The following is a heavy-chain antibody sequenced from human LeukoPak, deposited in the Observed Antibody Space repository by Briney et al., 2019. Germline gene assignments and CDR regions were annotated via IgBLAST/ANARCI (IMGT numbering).Heavy chain of an antibody. V-gene: IGHV4-34*01. CDR1: GGSFSGYY. CDR2: INHSGST. CDR3: ARHRGIAAAEIDY. J-gene: IGHJ4*02. D-gene: IGHD6-13*01. Sequence: SETLSLTCAVYGGSFSGYYWSWIRQPPGKGLEWIGEINHSGSTNYNPSLKSRVTISVDTSKNQFSLKLSSVTAADTAVYYCARHRGIAAAEIDYWGQGTLVTVSS.